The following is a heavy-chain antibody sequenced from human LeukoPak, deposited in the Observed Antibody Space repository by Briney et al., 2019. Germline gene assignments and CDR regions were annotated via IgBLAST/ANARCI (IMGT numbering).Heavy chain of an antibody. CDR1: GYTFSSYA. V-gene: IGHV1-3*01. CDR3: ARAPWELHSHFDY. CDR2: INAGNGNT. Sequence: RASVTVSWKASGYTFSSYAMHWVRQAPGQRLEWMGWINAGNGNTKYSQKFQGRVTITRDTSASTAYMELSSLRSEDTAVYYCARAPWELHSHFDYWGQGTLVTVSS. D-gene: IGHD1-26*01. J-gene: IGHJ4*02.